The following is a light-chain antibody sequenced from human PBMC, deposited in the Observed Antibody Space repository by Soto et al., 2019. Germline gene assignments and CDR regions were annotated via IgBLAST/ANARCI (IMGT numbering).Light chain of an antibody. V-gene: IGKV3-11*01. CDR1: QSVGTY. J-gene: IGKJ4*01. CDR2: DAS. Sequence: EIVLTQSPATLSLSPGERASLSCRANQSVGTYLAWYQQKPGQAPRLLIYDASSRAVGVAPRFRGSGSGTDFTLTIAYVEPEDFAVYYCQQRSTWPLTFGGGTRVEF. CDR3: QQRSTWPLT.